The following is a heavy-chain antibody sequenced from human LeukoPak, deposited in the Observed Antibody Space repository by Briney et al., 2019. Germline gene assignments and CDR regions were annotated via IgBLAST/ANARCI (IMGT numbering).Heavy chain of an antibody. Sequence: SETLSLTCTVSGGSLSSYYWSWIRQPAGKGLEWIGRIYTSGSTNYNPSLKSRVTMSVDTSKNQFSLKLSSVTAADTAVYYCARVSGGWYDVDLTFDYWGQGTLVTVSS. CDR3: ARVSGGWYDVDLTFDY. CDR1: GGSLSSYY. CDR2: IYTSGST. V-gene: IGHV4-4*07. D-gene: IGHD6-19*01. J-gene: IGHJ4*02.